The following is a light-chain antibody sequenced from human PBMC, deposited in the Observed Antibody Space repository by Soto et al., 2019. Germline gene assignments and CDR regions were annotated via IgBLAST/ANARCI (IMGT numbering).Light chain of an antibody. CDR3: SSYGGFNNVL. Sequence: QSALTQPASVSGSPGQSITISCTGTGSDVGNYVFVSWYQQYPGKAPKLLIHHVSRRPSGVPARFSGSKSGNTASLTVSGLQTEDEADYYCSSYGGFNNVLFGGGTQLTVL. V-gene: IGLV2-8*01. J-gene: IGLJ2*01. CDR2: HVS. CDR1: GSDVGNYVF.